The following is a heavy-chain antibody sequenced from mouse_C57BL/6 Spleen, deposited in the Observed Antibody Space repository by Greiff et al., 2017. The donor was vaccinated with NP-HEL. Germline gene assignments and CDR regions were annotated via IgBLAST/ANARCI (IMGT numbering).Heavy chain of an antibody. J-gene: IGHJ3*01. V-gene: IGHV1-52*01. CDR2: IDPSDSET. CDR3: ARGGFYYDYDGGFAY. Sequence: QVQLQQPGAELVRPGSSVKLSCKASGYTFTSYWMHWVKQRPIQGLEWIGNIDPSDSETHYNQKFKDKATLTVDKSSSTAYMQLSSLTSEDSAVYYCARGGFYYDYDGGFAYWGQGTLVTVSA. D-gene: IGHD2-4*01. CDR1: GYTFTSYW.